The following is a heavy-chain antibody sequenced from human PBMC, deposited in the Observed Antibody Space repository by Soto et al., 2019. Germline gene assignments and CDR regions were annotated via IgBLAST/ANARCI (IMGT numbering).Heavy chain of an antibody. D-gene: IGHD2-15*01. J-gene: IGHJ6*02. CDR2: IIPIFGTA. V-gene: IGHV1-69*12. Sequence: QVQLVQSGAAVKKPGSSVKVSCKASGGTFSSYAISWVRQAPGHGLEWMGGIIPIFGTANYAQKFQGRVTITADESTSTAYMELSSLRSEDTAVYYCARERGIVVVVAATFHYYGMDVWGQGTTVTVSS. CDR1: GGTFSSYA. CDR3: ARERGIVVVVAATFHYYGMDV.